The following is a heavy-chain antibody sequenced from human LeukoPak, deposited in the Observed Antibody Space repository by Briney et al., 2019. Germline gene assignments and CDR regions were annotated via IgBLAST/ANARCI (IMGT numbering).Heavy chain of an antibody. CDR2: IIPIFGTA. V-gene: IGHV1-69*06. CDR3: ATYCGSCYDYYYGMDV. Sequence: SVKVSCKASGGTFSSYAISWVRQAPGQGLEWMGGIIPIFGTANYAQKFQGRVTITADNSTNIAYMELSSLRSEDTAVYYCATYCGSCYDYYYGMDVWGQGTTATVSS. D-gene: IGHD2-15*01. CDR1: GGTFSSYA. J-gene: IGHJ6*02.